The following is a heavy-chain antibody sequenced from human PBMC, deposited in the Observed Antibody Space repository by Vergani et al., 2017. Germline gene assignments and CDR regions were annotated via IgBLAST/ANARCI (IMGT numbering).Heavy chain of an antibody. V-gene: IGHV4-59*08. D-gene: IGHD6-13*01. CDR1: GGSFSSYY. CDR3: AIRDSSSWNYYFDY. CDR2: IYYSGST. J-gene: IGHJ4*02. Sequence: QVQLQESGPGLVKPSETLSLTCAVYGGSFSSYYWSWIRQPPGKGLEWIGYIYYSGSTNYNPSLKSRVTISVDTSKNQFSLKLSSVTAADTAVYYCAIRDSSSWNYYFDYWGQGTLVTVSS.